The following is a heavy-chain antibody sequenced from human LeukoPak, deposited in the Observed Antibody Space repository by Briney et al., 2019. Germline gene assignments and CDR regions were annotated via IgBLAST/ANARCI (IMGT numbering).Heavy chain of an antibody. CDR1: GGAFSGYY. CDR3: ASSPDGNRYCSGGSCYGFFDY. V-gene: IGHV4-34*01. D-gene: IGHD2-15*01. CDR2: INHSGST. J-gene: IGHJ4*02. Sequence: SETLSLTCAVYGGAFSGYYWSWIRQPPGKGLEWIGEINHSGSTNYNPSLKSRVTISVDTSKNQFSLKLSSVTAADTAVYYCASSPDGNRYCSGGSCYGFFDYWGQGTLVTVSS.